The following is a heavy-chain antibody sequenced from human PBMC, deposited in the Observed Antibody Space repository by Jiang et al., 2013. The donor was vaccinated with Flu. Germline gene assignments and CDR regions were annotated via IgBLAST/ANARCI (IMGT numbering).Heavy chain of an antibody. V-gene: IGHV4-59*01. D-gene: IGHD4-11*01. CDR3: ARARDSTDAFDI. J-gene: IGHJ3*02. CDR2: IYYSREH. Sequence: YWSWIRQPPGKGLEWIGYIYYSREHQLXPSLKSRVTISVDTSKNQFSLKLSSVTAADTAVYYCARARDSTDAFDIWGQGAMVTVSS. CDR1: Y.